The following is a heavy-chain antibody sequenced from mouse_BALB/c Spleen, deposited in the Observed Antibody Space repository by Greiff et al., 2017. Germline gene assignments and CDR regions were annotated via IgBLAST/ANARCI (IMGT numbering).Heavy chain of an antibody. V-gene: IGHV1-59*01. D-gene: IGHD2-4*01. CDR3: ARSMITTIAY. CDR1: GYTFTSYW. Sequence: QVQLQQPGAELVKPGASVKMSCKASGYTFTSYWMHWVKQRPGQGLEWIGVIDPSDSYTSYNQKFKGKATLTVDTSSSTAYMQLSSLTSEDSAVYYCARSMITTIAYWGQGTLVTVSA. CDR2: IDPSDSYT. J-gene: IGHJ3*01.